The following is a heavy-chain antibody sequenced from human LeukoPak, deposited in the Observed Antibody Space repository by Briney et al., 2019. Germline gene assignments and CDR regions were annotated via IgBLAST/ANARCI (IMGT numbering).Heavy chain of an antibody. V-gene: IGHV3-7*01. J-gene: IGHJ4*02. D-gene: IGHD3-3*01. CDR3: ARDQRDYDFWSGYLLDY. CDR2: IKQDGSEK. Sequence: PGGSLRLSCAASGFTFSSYWMSWVRQAPGKGLEWVANIKQDGSEKYYVDSVKGRFTISRDNAKNSLYLQMNSLRAEDTAVYYCARDQRDYDFWSGYLLDYWGQGTLVTVSS. CDR1: GFTFSSYW.